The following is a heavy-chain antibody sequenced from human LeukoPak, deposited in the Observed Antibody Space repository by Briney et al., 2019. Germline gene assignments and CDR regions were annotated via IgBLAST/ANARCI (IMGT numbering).Heavy chain of an antibody. CDR1: GGSFSSGGYY. CDR3: ARVRDGDYGYIGFDP. D-gene: IGHD4-17*01. CDR2: IYYSGRT. J-gene: IGHJ5*02. V-gene: IGHV4-31*03. Sequence: PSGTLSLTCTVSGGSFSSGGYYWSWIRQHPGKGLEWIGYIYYSGRTYYNPSLKSRVTISVDTSKNQFSLKLSSVTAADTAVYHCARVRDGDYGYIGFDPWGQGTLVTVSS.